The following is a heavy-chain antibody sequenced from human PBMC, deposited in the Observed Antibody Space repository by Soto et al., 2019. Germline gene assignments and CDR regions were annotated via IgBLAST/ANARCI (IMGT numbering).Heavy chain of an antibody. J-gene: IGHJ4*02. D-gene: IGHD3-10*01. CDR3: ARDQNGSGNYYTRYFDY. CDR2: INPSGGYT. V-gene: IGHV1-46*01. CDR1: GYTFSSYY. Sequence: ASVKVSCKASGYTFSSYYMNWVRQAPGQGLEWLGIINPSGGYTTYAQRFLGRVTMTSDTSTSTVHMELGSLTSEDTAVYYCARDQNGSGNYYTRYFDYWGQGTLVTVSS.